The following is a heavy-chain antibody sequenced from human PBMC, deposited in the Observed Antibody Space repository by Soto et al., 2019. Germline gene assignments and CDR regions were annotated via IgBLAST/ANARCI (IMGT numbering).Heavy chain of an antibody. CDR3: ARADFWSGYWPDY. D-gene: IGHD3-3*01. V-gene: IGHV3-21*01. CDR1: GFTFSSYS. CDR2: ISSSSSYI. Sequence: GGSLRLSCAASGFTFSSYSMNWVRQAPGKGLEWVSSISSSSSYIYYADSVKGRFTISRDNAKNSLYLQMNSLRAEDTAVYYCARADFWSGYWPDYWGQGTLVTASS. J-gene: IGHJ4*02.